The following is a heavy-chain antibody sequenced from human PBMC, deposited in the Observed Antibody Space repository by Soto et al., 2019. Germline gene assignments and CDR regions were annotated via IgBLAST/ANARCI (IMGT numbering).Heavy chain of an antibody. CDR2: ISGSGGST. CDR1: GFTFIIFA. V-gene: IGHV3-23*01. Sequence: GWSLRLSCAASGFTFIIFAMSWVLQSPGTGLEWVSTISGSGGSTYYADAVKGRFTISRDNSMDTLYLQMKSLRVEDTAIYYCENEVSLGSPLDLGYWGQGT. J-gene: IGHJ4*02. CDR3: ENEVSLGSPLDLGY. D-gene: IGHD7-27*01.